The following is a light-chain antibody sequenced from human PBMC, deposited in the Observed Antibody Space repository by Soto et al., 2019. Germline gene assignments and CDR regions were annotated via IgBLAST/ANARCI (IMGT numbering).Light chain of an antibody. Sequence: EIVLTQSPGTLSLSPGERATLSCRASQSVRSGYLAWYQQKPGQAPGLLIYGASNRATGIPDRFSGSGSGTDFTLTISRLEPEDFAVYYCQQYGSSPMYTFGQGTKLEIK. J-gene: IGKJ2*01. CDR3: QQYGSSPMYT. CDR1: QSVRSGY. CDR2: GAS. V-gene: IGKV3-20*01.